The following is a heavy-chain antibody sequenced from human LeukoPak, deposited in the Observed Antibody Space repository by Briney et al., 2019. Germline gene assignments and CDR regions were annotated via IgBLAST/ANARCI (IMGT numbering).Heavy chain of an antibody. CDR1: GFTFSNYA. D-gene: IGHD2-21*02. CDR2: ISGSGGHT. V-gene: IGHV3-23*01. CDR3: AKDHTGGVVVTAFDY. Sequence: GGSLRLSCAGSGFTFSNYAMSWVRQAPGKGLQWVSSISGSGGHTYYADSVKGRFTISRDNSKNTLYLQMNSLRVDDTAVYYCAKDHTGGVVVTAFDYWGQGTLVTASS. J-gene: IGHJ4*02.